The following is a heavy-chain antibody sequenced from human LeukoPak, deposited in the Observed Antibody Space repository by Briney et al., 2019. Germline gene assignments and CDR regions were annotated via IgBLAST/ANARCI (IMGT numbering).Heavy chain of an antibody. CDR2: IQYDGSNK. CDR3: ARSLTMVRAYDY. Sequence: PGGSLRLSCAASGFPFSSYWMHWVRQAPGKGLEWVTFIQYDGSNKYYADSVKGRFTISRDNSKNTVYLQMNSLRTEDTAVYYCARSLTMVRAYDYWGQGTLVTVSS. CDR1: GFPFSSYW. J-gene: IGHJ4*02. D-gene: IGHD3-10*01. V-gene: IGHV3-30*02.